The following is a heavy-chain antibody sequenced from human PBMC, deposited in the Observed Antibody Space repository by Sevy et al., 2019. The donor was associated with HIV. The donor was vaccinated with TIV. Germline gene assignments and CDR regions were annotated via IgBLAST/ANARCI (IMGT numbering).Heavy chain of an antibody. J-gene: IGHJ4*02. Sequence: ASVKVSCKVSGYTLTELSMHWVRQAPGKGLEWMGGFDPEDGETIYAQKFQGRVTMTEDTSTDTAYMELSSLRSEDTALYYCATDETGTKTFDYWGQGTLVTVSS. CDR2: FDPEDGET. V-gene: IGHV1-24*01. CDR3: ATDETGTKTFDY. CDR1: GYTLTELS. D-gene: IGHD1-1*01.